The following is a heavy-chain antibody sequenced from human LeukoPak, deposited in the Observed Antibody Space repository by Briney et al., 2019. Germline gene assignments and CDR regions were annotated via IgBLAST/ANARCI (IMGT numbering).Heavy chain of an antibody. Sequence: SETLSLTCAVYGGSFSGYYWSWIRQPPGKGLEWIGEINHSGSTNYNPSLKSRVTISVDTSKNQFSLKLSSVTAADTAVCYCARGRIFDYWGQGTLVTVSS. D-gene: IGHD2-15*01. V-gene: IGHV4-34*01. CDR2: INHSGST. CDR3: ARGRIFDY. J-gene: IGHJ4*02. CDR1: GGSFSGYY.